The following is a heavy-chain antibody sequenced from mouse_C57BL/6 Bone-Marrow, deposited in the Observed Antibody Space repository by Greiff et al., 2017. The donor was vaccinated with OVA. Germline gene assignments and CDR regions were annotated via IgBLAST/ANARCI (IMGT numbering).Heavy chain of an antibody. CDR1: GYTFTSYW. J-gene: IGHJ4*01. V-gene: IGHV1-55*01. D-gene: IGHD1-1*01. CDR3: ALDYYGSYYYAMDY. CDR2: IYPGSGST. Sequence: QVQLQQPGAELVKPGASVKMSCKASGYTFTSYWITWVKQRPGQGLEWIGDIYPGSGSTNYNEQFKSKATLTVDTSSSTAYMQLSSLTSEDSAVYYCALDYYGSYYYAMDYWGQGTSATVSS.